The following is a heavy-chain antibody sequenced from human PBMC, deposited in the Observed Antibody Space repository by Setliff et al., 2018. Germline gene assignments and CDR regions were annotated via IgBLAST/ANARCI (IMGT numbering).Heavy chain of an antibody. D-gene: IGHD3-22*01. CDR3: AKDTHYYSSSGYYCFDY. Sequence: ASVKVSCAASGFTFSNSAMSWVRQAPGRGLEWVSLIRGTDGTTYYADSVQGRFTISRDNSKNTLFLQMNSLRTEDTAVYYCAKDTHYYSSSGYYCFDYWGQGTLVTVSS. CDR2: IRGTDGTT. J-gene: IGHJ4*02. CDR1: GFTFSNSA. V-gene: IGHV3-23*01.